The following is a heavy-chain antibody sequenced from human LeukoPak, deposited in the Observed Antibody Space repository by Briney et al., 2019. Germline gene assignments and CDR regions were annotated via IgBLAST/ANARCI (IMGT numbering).Heavy chain of an antibody. Sequence: GGSLRLSCAASGFTFSSYEMIWVREAPGKGREWVSYISSSGSTIYYADSVKGRFTISRDNAKNSLYLQMNSLRAEDTAVYYCARDALYEGVDYWGQGTLVTVSS. V-gene: IGHV3-48*03. CDR1: GFTFSSYE. CDR3: ARDALYEGVDY. J-gene: IGHJ4*02. CDR2: ISSSGSTI. D-gene: IGHD3-3*01.